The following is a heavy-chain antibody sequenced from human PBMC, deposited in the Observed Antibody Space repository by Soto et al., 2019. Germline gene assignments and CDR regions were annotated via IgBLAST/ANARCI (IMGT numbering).Heavy chain of an antibody. D-gene: IGHD5-18*01. CDR2: ISAYNDDT. CDR3: ARHGFHAGSARYRYAYSPPRYYAMDV. V-gene: IGHV1-18*01. CDR1: GYTFTNYG. J-gene: IGHJ6*02. Sequence: QVQLVQSGTEVKKPGASVKVSCKTSGYTFTNYGISWVRQAPGQGLEWMGWISAYNDDTKYAQKPXXXATMXXPTPATKPEXKXTXRXXNAPAIYYRARHGFHAGSARYRYAYSPPRYYAMDVWCQRTPVTVSS.